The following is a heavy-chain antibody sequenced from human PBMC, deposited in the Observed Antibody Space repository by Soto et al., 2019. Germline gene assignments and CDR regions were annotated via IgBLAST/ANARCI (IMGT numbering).Heavy chain of an antibody. CDR3: AKEKGFEGVRKGMDV. CDR1: GFTFDDYA. V-gene: IGHV3-9*01. J-gene: IGHJ6*02. Sequence: EVQLVESGGGLVQPGRSLRLSCAASGFTFDDYAMHWVRQAPGKGLEWVSGINWNSGSIGYADSVKGRFTISRDNAKNSLYLQMNSLRTEDTALYYCAKEKGFEGVRKGMDVWGQGTTVTVSS. CDR2: INWNSGSI. D-gene: IGHD3-16*01.